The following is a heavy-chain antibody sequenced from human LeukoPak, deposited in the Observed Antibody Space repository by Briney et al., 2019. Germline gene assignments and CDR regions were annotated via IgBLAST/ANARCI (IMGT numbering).Heavy chain of an antibody. CDR1: GFTFSSYS. CDR2: ISCSSSYI. D-gene: IGHD6-6*01. V-gene: IGHV3-21*06. J-gene: IGHJ3*02. Sequence: PGWSLRLSCAASGFTFSSYSMNWVRQAPGKGLQWVSSISCSSSYIYYADSVKRRFTISRENSKNTLYLQKNSLRAEDTAVYYCAKRSSNTAAKGGSAFDIWSQGTMVTACS. CDR3: AKRSSNTAAKGGSAFDI.